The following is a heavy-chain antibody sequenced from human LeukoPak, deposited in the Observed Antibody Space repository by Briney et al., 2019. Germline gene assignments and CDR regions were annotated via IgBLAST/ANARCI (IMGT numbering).Heavy chain of an antibody. J-gene: IGHJ4*02. D-gene: IGHD2-8*01. CDR3: ATSYCTPSNCSGFDS. Sequence: GESLKISCKGSGYSFTNYWIGWVRQMPGKGLEYMGIIYPDDSDTRYSPSFQGQVAISADKSINTAYLQWSSLKASDTAMYYCATSYCTPSNCSGFDSWGQGTPVTVSS. CDR1: GYSFTNYW. CDR2: IYPDDSDT. V-gene: IGHV5-51*01.